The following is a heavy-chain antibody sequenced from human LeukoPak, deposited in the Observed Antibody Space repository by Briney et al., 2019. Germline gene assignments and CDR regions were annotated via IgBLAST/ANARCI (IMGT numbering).Heavy chain of an antibody. CDR2: ISAYNGNT. Sequence: SVKVSCKASGYTFTSYGISWVRQAPGQGLEWMGWISAYNGNTNYAQKLQGRVTMTTDTSTNTAYMELRSLRSDDTAVYYCARDAMEGLLSRPLDVWGKGTTVTVSS. CDR3: ARDAMEGLLSRPLDV. CDR1: GYTFTSYG. J-gene: IGHJ6*04. D-gene: IGHD3-3*01. V-gene: IGHV1-18*01.